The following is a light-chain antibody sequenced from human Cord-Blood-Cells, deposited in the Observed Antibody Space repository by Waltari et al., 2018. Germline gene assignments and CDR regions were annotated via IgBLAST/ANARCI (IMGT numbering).Light chain of an antibody. CDR2: AAS. CDR3: QQSYSTPPYT. Sequence: DIQMTQSPSSLSASVGDRVTITCRASQSIRSYLNWDQQNPWKAPKLLIYAASSLQSGVRSRFSGSGSGTDFTLTISSLQPEDFATYYCQQSYSTPPYTFGQGTKLEIK. CDR1: QSIRSY. V-gene: IGKV1-39*01. J-gene: IGKJ2*01.